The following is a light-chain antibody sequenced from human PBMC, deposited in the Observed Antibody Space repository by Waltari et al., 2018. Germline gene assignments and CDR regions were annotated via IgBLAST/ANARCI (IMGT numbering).Light chain of an antibody. CDR3: AAWDDSLSGWV. V-gene: IGLV1-47*01. J-gene: IGLJ3*02. CDR1: RPNIATNY. CDR2: RSD. Sequence: QSVLTQPPSASGTPGQRVTNPCSGSRPNIATNYTYRYQQLPATAPKLLIYRSDQRPSGVPDRFSGSKSGTSASLAISGLRSEDEADYYCAAWDDSLSGWVFGGGTKLTVL.